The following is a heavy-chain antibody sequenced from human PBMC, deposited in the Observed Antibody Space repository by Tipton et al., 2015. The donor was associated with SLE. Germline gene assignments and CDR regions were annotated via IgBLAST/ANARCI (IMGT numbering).Heavy chain of an antibody. V-gene: IGHV4-59*11. D-gene: IGHD3-22*01. CDR1: GGSLSSQY. J-gene: IGHJ3*02. Sequence: LRLSCTVSGGSLSSQYWSWIRQPPGKGLEWIGYIYYTGSTKYNPSLKSRVAISVDMSKNQFSLKLNSVTAADTAVYYCARGLNFFDSSALDAFDIWGQGTVVTVSS. CDR2: IYYTGST. CDR3: ARGLNFFDSSALDAFDI.